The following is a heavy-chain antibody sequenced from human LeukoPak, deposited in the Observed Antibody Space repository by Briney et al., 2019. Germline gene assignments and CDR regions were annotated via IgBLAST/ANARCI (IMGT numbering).Heavy chain of an antibody. D-gene: IGHD5-24*01. V-gene: IGHV4-59*01. CDR1: GGSIRYYY. Sequence: SETLSLPCTVSGGSIRYYYGGLIRQPPGKGLEWSGYIYYSGNTDYNPSLKRRVTMSVDTSRNQFSLRLTSVTAADTAVYYCARAGPRRDGYNVDYWGQGTLVTVSS. J-gene: IGHJ4*02. CDR2: IYYSGNT. CDR3: ARAGPRRDGYNVDY.